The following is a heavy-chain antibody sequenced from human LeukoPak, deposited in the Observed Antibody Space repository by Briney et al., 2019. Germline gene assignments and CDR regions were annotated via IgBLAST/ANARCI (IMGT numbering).Heavy chain of an antibody. V-gene: IGHV3-30*02. CDR1: GFTFSSYG. CDR2: IHYDGSNK. CDR3: AKDHCSGGICYSYYFDY. J-gene: IGHJ4*02. Sequence: TGGSLRLSCAASGFTFSSYGMHGVRQAPGKGLEWVAFIHYDGSNKYYADSVKGRFTISRDNSKNTLYLQMNSLRAEDTAVYHCAKDHCSGGICYSYYFDYWGQGTLVTVSS. D-gene: IGHD2-15*01.